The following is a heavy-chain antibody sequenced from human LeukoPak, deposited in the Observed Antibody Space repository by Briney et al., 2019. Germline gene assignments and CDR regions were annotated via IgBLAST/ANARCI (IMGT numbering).Heavy chain of an antibody. J-gene: IGHJ4*02. D-gene: IGHD6-6*01. CDR2: INPTGGT. CDR1: GYTFTGHY. CDR3: ARDLGWSSSH. V-gene: IGHV1-2*02. Sequence: ASVKVSCKASGYTFTGHYMNWVRLAPGQGLEWMGWINPTGGTTYAQKFQDRVTKTRDTSINTAYMEPSGLRSDDTAVYYCARDLGWSSSHWGQGTLVTVSS.